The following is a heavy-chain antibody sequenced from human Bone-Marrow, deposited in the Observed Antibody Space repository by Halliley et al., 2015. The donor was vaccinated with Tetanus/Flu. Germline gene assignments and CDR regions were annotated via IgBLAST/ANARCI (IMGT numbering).Heavy chain of an antibody. V-gene: IGHV4-39*01. CDR1: GGSLSSGTYD. CDR2: FYYSGST. Sequence: TLSLTCTVSGGSLSSGTYDWGWIRQPPGKGLEWIGTFYYSGSTYYNPSLRSRVTIFVDTSKNQFSLKLSSVTAADRAVYYRARGLIMDVWGQGTTATVSS. CDR3: ARGLIMDV. J-gene: IGHJ6*02.